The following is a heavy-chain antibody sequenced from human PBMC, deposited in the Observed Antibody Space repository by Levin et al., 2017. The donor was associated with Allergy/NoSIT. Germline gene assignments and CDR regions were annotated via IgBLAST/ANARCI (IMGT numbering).Heavy chain of an antibody. Sequence: GGSLRLSCAASGFTFSNYWMHWARQAPGKGLVWVSRINSDGSTTSYADSVKGRFTISRDNAKNTLYLQMNSLRAEDTAVYYCARGTGYNLFDYWGQGTLVTVSS. D-gene: IGHD5-24*01. CDR2: INSDGSTT. CDR3: ARGTGYNLFDY. J-gene: IGHJ4*02. V-gene: IGHV3-74*01. CDR1: GFTFSNYW.